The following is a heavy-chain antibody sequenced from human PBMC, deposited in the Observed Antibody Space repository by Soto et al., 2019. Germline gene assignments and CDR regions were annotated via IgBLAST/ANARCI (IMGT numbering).Heavy chain of an antibody. CDR2: ISGSGGGT. J-gene: IGHJ3*01. CDR1: GFTFSSYA. V-gene: IGHV3-23*01. Sequence: EVQLLDSGGGLVQPGGSLRLSCAASGFTFSSYAMSWVRQAPGKGLEWVSSISGSGGGTYYADSVKGRFTISRDNSKNTLSVQMNSLRAEDTAVYYCAKSRGSGSYFNPSDAFDFWGQGTMLTVSS. CDR3: AKSRGSGSYFNPSDAFDF. D-gene: IGHD3-10*01.